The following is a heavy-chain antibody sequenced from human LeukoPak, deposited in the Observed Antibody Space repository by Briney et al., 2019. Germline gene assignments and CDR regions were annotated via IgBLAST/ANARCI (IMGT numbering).Heavy chain of an antibody. CDR2: ISSSSGDI. Sequence: GGSLILSCRASGFIFSSYALNRVRRAPGQGLEWVSSISSSSGDIYYTDSVKGRFTISRDNARKSLYLQMNSLRVEDTAVYYCVRDYGGSSGAFDLWGQGTMVTVSS. V-gene: IGHV3-21*01. D-gene: IGHD4-23*01. J-gene: IGHJ3*01. CDR3: VRDYGGSSGAFDL. CDR1: GFIFSSYA.